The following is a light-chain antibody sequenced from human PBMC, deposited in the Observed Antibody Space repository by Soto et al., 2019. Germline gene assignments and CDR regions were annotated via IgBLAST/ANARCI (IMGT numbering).Light chain of an antibody. V-gene: IGLV2-8*01. CDR1: SSDVGGYNY. CDR3: SSYAGTQHVV. CDR2: EVS. Sequence: QSVLTQPPSASGSPGQSVTISCTGTSSDVGGYNYVSWYQQHPGKAPKLMIYEVSKRPSGVPDRFSGSKSGNTASLTVSGLQAEDEADYYCSSYAGTQHVVFGGGTKVTVL. J-gene: IGLJ2*01.